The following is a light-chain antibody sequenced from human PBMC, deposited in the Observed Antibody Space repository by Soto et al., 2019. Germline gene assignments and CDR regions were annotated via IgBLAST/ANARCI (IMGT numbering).Light chain of an antibody. CDR2: DAT. V-gene: IGKV1-5*01. Sequence: DIQMTQSPSTLSGSVGDRVTITCRASQTISSWLAWYQQKPGKAPRLIIYDATSLQSGVPSRFSASASGTDFTLTISSLHPDDFATYYCLQYNTFPHTFGQGTKLEI. CDR3: LQYNTFPHT. J-gene: IGKJ2*01. CDR1: QTISSW.